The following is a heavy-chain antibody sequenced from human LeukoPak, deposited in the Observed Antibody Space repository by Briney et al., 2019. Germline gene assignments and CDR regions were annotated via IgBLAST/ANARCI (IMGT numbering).Heavy chain of an antibody. CDR2: VYPGDSDH. D-gene: IGHD5-24*01. V-gene: IGHV5-51*01. CDR1: RYSVTYYW. Sequence: GESRKICGEGGRYSVTYYWIGGGRHMAGEVLELLGIVYPGDSDHTYSPSFQGEVPTSASKSISTASLQWSSLRASDTAMYYCATCGEMATISSCYFDYRGQGTLVTVSS. CDR3: ATCGEMATISSCYFDY. J-gene: IGHJ4*02.